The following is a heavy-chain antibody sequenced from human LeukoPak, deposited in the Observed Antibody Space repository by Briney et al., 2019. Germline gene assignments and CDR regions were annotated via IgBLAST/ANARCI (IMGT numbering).Heavy chain of an antibody. CDR1: GYTFTTYD. V-gene: IGHV1-8*01. Sequence: ASVKVSCKASGYTFTTYDINWVRQATGQGLEWMGWMNPNSGNTGYTQKFQGRVTMTRNTSISTAYMELSSLRSEDTAVYYCAISLSKFGELLSHDAFDIWGQGTMVTVSS. CDR3: AISLSKFGELLSHDAFDI. J-gene: IGHJ3*02. D-gene: IGHD3-10*02. CDR2: MNPNSGNT.